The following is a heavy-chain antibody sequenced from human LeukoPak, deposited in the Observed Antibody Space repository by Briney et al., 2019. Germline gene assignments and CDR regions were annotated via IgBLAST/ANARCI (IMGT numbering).Heavy chain of an antibody. CDR3: ARDRGWYRPDY. D-gene: IGHD6-19*01. CDR2: IKGDGSDK. CDR1: GFTFGSYW. J-gene: IGHJ4*02. V-gene: IGHV3-7*01. Sequence: PGGSLRPSCTASGFTFGSYWMNWVRQAPGKGLEWVAIIKGDGSDKNYVESVKGRFTVSRDNAKNSLYLQMNSLRAEDTAVYYCARDRGWYRPDYWGQGTLVTVSS.